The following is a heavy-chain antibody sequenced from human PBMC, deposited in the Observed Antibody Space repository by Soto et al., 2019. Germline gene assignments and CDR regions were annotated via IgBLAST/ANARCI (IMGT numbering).Heavy chain of an antibody. CDR3: ARDLSARAEV. J-gene: IGHJ6*04. V-gene: IGHV3-74*01. CDR2: LNEDGSFT. CDR1: EFTFSSYW. Sequence: GGSLRLSCVASEFTFSSYWMHRIRQVPGKGLVWVSRLNEDGSFTTYADSVKGRFTISRDNAKKTLYLQMNSLRAEDTAVDYCARDLSARAEVWGKGTTVTGSS.